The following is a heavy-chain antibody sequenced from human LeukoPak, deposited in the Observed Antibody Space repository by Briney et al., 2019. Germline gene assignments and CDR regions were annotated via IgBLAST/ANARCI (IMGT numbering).Heavy chain of an antibody. D-gene: IGHD3-10*01. CDR2: MNPNSGNT. Sequence: APVKVSCKASGYPFTNYDITWVRQATGQGLEWMGWMNPNSGNTGYAQKFRGRVTMTRLTSISTAYMELRSLTSEDTAVYYCARGLGGGSPHQYWGQGSLVTVSS. V-gene: IGHV1-8*01. J-gene: IGHJ4*02. CDR3: ARGLGGGSPHQY. CDR1: GYPFTNYD.